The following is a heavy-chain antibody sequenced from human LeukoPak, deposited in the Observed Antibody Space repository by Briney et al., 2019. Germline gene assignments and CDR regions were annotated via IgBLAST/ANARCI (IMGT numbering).Heavy chain of an antibody. CDR3: ARALSRYYYYYMDV. J-gene: IGHJ6*03. V-gene: IGHV1-18*01. CDR2: ISAYNGNT. Sequence: ASVKVSCKASGYTFTSYGISWVRQAPGQGLEWMGWISAYNGNTNYAQKLQGRVTITADESTSTAYMELSSLRSEDTAVYYCARALSRYYYYYMDVWGKGTTVTVSS. D-gene: IGHD6-19*01. CDR1: GYTFTSYG.